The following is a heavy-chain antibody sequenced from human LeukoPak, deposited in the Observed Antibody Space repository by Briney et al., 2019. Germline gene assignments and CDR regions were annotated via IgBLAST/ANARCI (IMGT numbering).Heavy chain of an antibody. V-gene: IGHV5-51*01. Sequence: GESLKISCKGSGYSFTSHWIGWVRQMPGKGLEWMGIICPGDSDTRYSPSFQGQVTISVDKSIRTAYLQWSSLKASDTAIYYCARHVPDWSGFHLGYYYYYMDVWGKGTTVTVSS. CDR1: GYSFTSHW. J-gene: IGHJ6*03. D-gene: IGHD3-3*01. CDR2: ICPGDSDT. CDR3: ARHVPDWSGFHLGYYYYYMDV.